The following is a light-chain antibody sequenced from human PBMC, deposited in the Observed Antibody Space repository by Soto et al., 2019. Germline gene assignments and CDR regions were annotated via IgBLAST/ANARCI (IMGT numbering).Light chain of an antibody. CDR2: EVT. V-gene: IGLV2-23*02. Sequence: QSALTQPASMSASPGQSITISCTGTNSDVGTFNLVSWYQHRPGEAPNLLIYEVTKRPSGISDRFSGSKSAATASLTISGLQPEDEADYYCCSYSGQSTLMFGGGTQLTVL. CDR3: CSYSGQSTLM. CDR1: NSDVGTFNL. J-gene: IGLJ3*02.